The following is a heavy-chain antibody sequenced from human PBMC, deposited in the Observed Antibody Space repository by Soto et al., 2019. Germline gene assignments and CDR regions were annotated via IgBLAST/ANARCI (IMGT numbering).Heavy chain of an antibody. CDR1: GFTFSNAW. CDR3: TSSAAYSSSWLI. V-gene: IGHV3-15*01. CDR2: IKSKTDGGAT. Sequence: GGSLRLSCAASGFTFSNAWMSWVRQAPGKGLEWVGRIKSKTDGGATDYAAPVKGRFTISRDDSKNTLSLQMNSLKTEDTAVYYCTSSAAYSSSWLIWGQGTMVTVSS. D-gene: IGHD6-13*01. J-gene: IGHJ3*02.